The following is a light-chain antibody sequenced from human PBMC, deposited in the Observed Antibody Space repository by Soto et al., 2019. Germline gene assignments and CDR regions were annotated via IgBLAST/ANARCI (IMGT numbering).Light chain of an antibody. CDR2: GSS. CDR3: LQYGVSPPFT. J-gene: IGKJ3*01. V-gene: IGKV3-20*01. Sequence: EIVLTQSLGTLSLSPGERATLSCRASQSVSSSYLAWYQQKPGQAPRLLIYGSSTRATGIPDRFSDSGSGTDFTLTISRLEPEDFAVYYCLQYGVSPPFTFGPGTKVDIK. CDR1: QSVSSSY.